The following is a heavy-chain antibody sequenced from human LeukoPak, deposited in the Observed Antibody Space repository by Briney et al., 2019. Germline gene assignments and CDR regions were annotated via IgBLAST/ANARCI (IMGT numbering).Heavy chain of an antibody. V-gene: IGHV4-30-4*01. CDR3: ARVEDSDFDY. CDR2: IYYSGST. D-gene: IGHD3-10*01. Sequence: SETLSLTCTVSGGSISSGDYYWSWIRQPPGKGLEWIGYIYYSGSTYYNPSLKSRVTISVDTSKSQFSLKLSSVTAADTAVYYCARVEDSDFDYWGQGTLVTVSS. J-gene: IGHJ4*02. CDR1: GGSISSGDYY.